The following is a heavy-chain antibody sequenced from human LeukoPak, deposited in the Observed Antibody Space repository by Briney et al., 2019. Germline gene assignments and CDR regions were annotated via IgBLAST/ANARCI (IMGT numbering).Heavy chain of an antibody. CDR2: ISTYNGNT. Sequence: ASVKVSCKASGYTFTTFDISWVRQAPGQGLEWMGWISTYNGNTNCAQNLQGRVTMTTDTSTSTAYMELRSLTSDDTAVYYCARARSGAVARNYNWFDPWGQGTLVTVSS. J-gene: IGHJ5*02. D-gene: IGHD6-19*01. CDR1: GYTFTTFD. CDR3: ARARSGAVARNYNWFDP. V-gene: IGHV1-18*01.